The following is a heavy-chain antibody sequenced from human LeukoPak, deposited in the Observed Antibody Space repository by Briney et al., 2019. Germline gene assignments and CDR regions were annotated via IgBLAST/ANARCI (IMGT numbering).Heavy chain of an antibody. CDR1: GFTFSSYW. CDR3: AKDGGLWVSAHWGDS. Sequence: GGSLRLSCAASGFTFSSYWMNWARQAPGKGLEWVASINHNGNVNYYVDSVKGRFTVSRDNSKNTLFLQMNSLRAEDTAVYYCAKDGGLWVSAHWGDSWGRGTLVTVSS. CDR2: INHNGNVN. D-gene: IGHD7-27*01. J-gene: IGHJ4*02. V-gene: IGHV3-7*03.